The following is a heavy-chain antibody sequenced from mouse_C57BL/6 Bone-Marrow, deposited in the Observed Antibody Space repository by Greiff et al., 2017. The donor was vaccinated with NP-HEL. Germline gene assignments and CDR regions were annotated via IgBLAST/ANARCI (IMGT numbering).Heavy chain of an antibody. V-gene: IGHV5-16*01. CDR3: ARDPSYYYGSYWYFDV. J-gene: IGHJ1*03. CDR1: GFTFSDYY. Sequence: EVKLVESEGGLVQPGSSMKLSCTASGFTFSDYYMAWVRQVPEKGLEWVANITYDGSSTYYLDSLKSRFIISRDNAKNILYLQMSSLKSEDTATYYCARDPSYYYGSYWYFDVWGTGTTVTVSS. CDR2: ITYDGSST. D-gene: IGHD1-1*01.